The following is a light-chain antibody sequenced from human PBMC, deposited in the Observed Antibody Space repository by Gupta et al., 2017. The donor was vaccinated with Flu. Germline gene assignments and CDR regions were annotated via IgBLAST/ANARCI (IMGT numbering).Light chain of an antibody. CDR2: GAS. V-gene: IGKV3-15*01. Sequence: PASLSVSPGDAATLSCRASQTVSTNLAWYQQKPGQAPRLLIYGASTRATGIPARFSGSGSGTEFTLTISSLQSEDFAVYYCQQYNNWPLAFGQGTKVEI. J-gene: IGKJ1*01. CDR1: QTVSTN. CDR3: QQYNNWPLA.